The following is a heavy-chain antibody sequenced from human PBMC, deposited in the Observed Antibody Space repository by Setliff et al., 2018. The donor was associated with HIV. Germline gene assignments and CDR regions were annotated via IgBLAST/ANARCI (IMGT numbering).Heavy chain of an antibody. Sequence: SETLSLTCSVSGDSLSSGDSYWAWIRQPPGKGLEWIGNIYYTGSTFSNPSLKSRVTISGDTTRSQFSLKLDSVTAAGTALYYCARRSLNSTPDAFGIWGQGTMVTVSS. CDR3: ARRSLNSTPDAFGI. D-gene: IGHD3-10*01. J-gene: IGHJ3*02. V-gene: IGHV4-39*01. CDR2: IYYTGST. CDR1: GDSLSSGDSY.